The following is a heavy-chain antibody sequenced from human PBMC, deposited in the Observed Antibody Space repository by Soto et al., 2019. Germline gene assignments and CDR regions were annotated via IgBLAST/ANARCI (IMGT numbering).Heavy chain of an antibody. D-gene: IGHD3-3*01. V-gene: IGHV3-48*01. Sequence: EVQLVESGGGLVQPGGSLRLSCVASGFIFNTYSMNWVRQAPGKGLEWVSHISSTSSTIYYAESVKGRFTISRDNAKNSLYLQMNSLRAEDTAVYYCARASAWPEGAFDIWGQGTMVTVSS. CDR2: ISSTSSTI. CDR1: GFIFNTYS. J-gene: IGHJ3*02. CDR3: ARASAWPEGAFDI.